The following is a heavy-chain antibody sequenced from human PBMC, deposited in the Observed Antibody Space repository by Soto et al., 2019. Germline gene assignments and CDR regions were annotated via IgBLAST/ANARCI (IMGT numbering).Heavy chain of an antibody. J-gene: IGHJ4*02. D-gene: IGHD6-13*01. CDR2: ISGGGNDA. CDR3: ARSLFLASTGIEPFDF. Sequence: EVQLLESGGGLVQPGGSLVLSCAASGFTFSSYAMSWVRQAPGKGLEWGSSISGGGNDAYYADSVKGRFSISRDNSRNTLYLQMNSLRADDTAVHYCARSLFLASTGIEPFDFWGQGTLDTVSS. V-gene: IGHV3-23*01. CDR1: GFTFSSYA.